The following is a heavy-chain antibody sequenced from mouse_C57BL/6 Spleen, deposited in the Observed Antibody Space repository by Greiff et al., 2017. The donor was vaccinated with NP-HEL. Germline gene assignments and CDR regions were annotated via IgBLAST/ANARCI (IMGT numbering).Heavy chain of an antibody. J-gene: IGHJ4*01. V-gene: IGHV1-64*01. CDR3: ARNPSAYYSNYYAMDY. CDR2: IHPNSGST. CDR1: GYTFTSSW. D-gene: IGHD2-5*01. Sequence: QVQLKQPGAELVKPGASVKLSCKASGYTFTSSWMHWVKQRPGQGLEWIGMIHPNSGSTNYNEKFKSKATLTVDKSSSTAYMQLSSLTSEDSAVYYCARNPSAYYSNYYAMDYWGQGTSVTVSS.